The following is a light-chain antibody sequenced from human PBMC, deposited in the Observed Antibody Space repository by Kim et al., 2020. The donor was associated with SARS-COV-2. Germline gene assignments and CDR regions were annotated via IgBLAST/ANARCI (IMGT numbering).Light chain of an antibody. V-gene: IGLV1-44*01. CDR3: AAWDDSLNGPV. J-gene: IGLJ3*02. CDR2: SNS. CDR1: SSNIGRNS. Sequence: GQRLTISCSGGSSNIGRNSVNWYQQLPGTAPKLLIYSNSQRPSGVPDRFSGSKSGTSASLAISGLQSEDEAEYYCAAWDDSLNGPVFGGGTQLTVL.